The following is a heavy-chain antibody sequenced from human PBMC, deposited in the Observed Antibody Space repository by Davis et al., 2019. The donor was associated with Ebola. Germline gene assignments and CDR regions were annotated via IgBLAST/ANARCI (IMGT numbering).Heavy chain of an antibody. J-gene: IGHJ6*04. CDR2: ISSDSDYI. D-gene: IGHD2/OR15-2a*01. Sequence: GGSLRLSCAASGFTFSTYSMSWVRQAPGKGLEWVSSISSDSDYIYYADSAKGRFTISRDNAKNSLYLQMNSLRAEDTAVYYCAKVLSSYLDFYYGMGVWGKGTTVTVSS. CDR1: GFTFSTYS. CDR3: AKVLSSYLDFYYGMGV. V-gene: IGHV3-21*04.